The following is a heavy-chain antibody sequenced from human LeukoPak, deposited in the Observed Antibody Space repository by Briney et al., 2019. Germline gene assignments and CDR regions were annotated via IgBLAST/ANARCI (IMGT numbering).Heavy chain of an antibody. CDR3: AKQSAGSAAWYSLHYDF. CDR2: VDGGGGGT. D-gene: IGHD6-13*01. CDR1: GFTLSSYS. V-gene: IGHV3-23*01. J-gene: IGHJ4*02. Sequence: GGSLRLSCAASGFTLSSYSMTWVRQAPGRGLEWVSSVDGGGGGTYYADSVKGRFTISRDNSKDTLYLQMNGLRAEDTAVYFCAKQSAGSAAWYSLHYDFWGQGTLVTVSS.